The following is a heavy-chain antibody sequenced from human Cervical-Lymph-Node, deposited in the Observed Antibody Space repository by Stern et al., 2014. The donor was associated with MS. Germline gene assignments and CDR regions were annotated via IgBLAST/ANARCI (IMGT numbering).Heavy chain of an antibody. CDR1: GFTFSKYG. V-gene: IGHV3-33*01. CDR3: ARDIFGLAVRGGMDV. J-gene: IGHJ6*02. Sequence: QLVQSGGGVVQPGRSLRLSCAASGFTFSKYGIHWVRQAPGKGLEWVAVIWYDGSNEYYVDSVKGRFTISRDNSKNTIYLQMNSLRAEDTAVYYCARDIFGLAVRGGMDVWGQGTTVTVTS. CDR2: IWYDGSNE. D-gene: IGHD3-3*01.